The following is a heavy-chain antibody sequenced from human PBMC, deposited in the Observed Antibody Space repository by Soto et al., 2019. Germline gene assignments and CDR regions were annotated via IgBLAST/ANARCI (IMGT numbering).Heavy chain of an antibody. D-gene: IGHD3-16*02. CDR3: AKDGDPYDYVWGSYRRENPFDY. CDR2: IIGSGGST. J-gene: IGHJ4*02. V-gene: IGHV3-23*01. CDR1: GSTFSSYA. Sequence: GGSLRLSCAASGSTFSSYAMSWVRQAPGKGLEWVSAIIGSGGSTYYADSVKGRFTISRDNSKNTLYLQMNSLRAEDTAVYYCAKDGDPYDYVWGSYRRENPFDYWGQGTQVTVSS.